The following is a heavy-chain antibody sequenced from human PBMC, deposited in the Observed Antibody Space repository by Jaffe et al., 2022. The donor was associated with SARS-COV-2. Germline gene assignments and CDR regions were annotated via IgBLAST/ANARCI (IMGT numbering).Heavy chain of an antibody. CDR2: IYYSGST. D-gene: IGHD6-19*01. CDR3: ARDRKYSSGWYGGVDY. V-gene: IGHV4-31*03. CDR1: GGSISSGGYY. J-gene: IGHJ4*02. Sequence: QVQLQESGPGLVKPSQTLSLTCTVSGGSISSGGYYWSWIRQHPGKGLEWIGYIYYSGSTYYNPSLKSRVTISVDTSKNQFSLKLSSVTAADTAVYYCARDRKYSSGWYGGVDYWGQGTLVTVSS.